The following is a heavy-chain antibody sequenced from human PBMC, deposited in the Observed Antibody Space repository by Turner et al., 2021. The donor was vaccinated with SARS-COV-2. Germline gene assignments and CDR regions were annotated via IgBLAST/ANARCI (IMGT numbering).Heavy chain of an antibody. CDR1: GGSFSGYY. CDR3: ARAWRYSSSWNGYYYGMDV. V-gene: IGHV4-34*01. CDR2: INQSGST. D-gene: IGHD6-13*01. J-gene: IGHJ6*02. Sequence: QVQLHTWGAGLFKPSETLSLTCAVYGGSFSGYYWSWIRQPPGKGLEWIGEINQSGSTNYNPSLKSRVTISVDTSKNQLSLKLSSVTAADTAVYYCARAWRYSSSWNGYYYGMDVWGQGTTVTVSS.